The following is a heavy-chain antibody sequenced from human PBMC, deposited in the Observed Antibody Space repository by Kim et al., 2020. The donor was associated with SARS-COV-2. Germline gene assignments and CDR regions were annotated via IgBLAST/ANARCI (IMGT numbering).Heavy chain of an antibody. CDR1: GFIFSDKY. D-gene: IGHD6-25*01. CDR3: ARADGLAAIDY. J-gene: IGHJ4*02. Sequence: GGSLRPPCAVSGFIFSDKYMTWIRQAPGKGLEWVSCISHDSVTKYYGDSVKGRFTVSRDNAKNSLYLQMDGLRAEDTAVYYCARADGLAAIDYWGQGSL. CDR2: ISHDSVTK. V-gene: IGHV3-11*01.